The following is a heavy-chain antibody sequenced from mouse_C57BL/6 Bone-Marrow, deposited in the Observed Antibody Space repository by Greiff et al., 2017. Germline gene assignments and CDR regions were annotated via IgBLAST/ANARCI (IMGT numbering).Heavy chain of an antibody. Sequence: QVQLQQPGAELVKPGASVKLSYKASGYTFTSYWMHWVKQRPGQGLEWIGMIHPNSGSTNYNEKFKSKATLTVDKSSSTAYMQLSSLTSEDSAVYYCARQGLLRFYYFDYWGQGTTLTVSS. CDR2: IHPNSGST. D-gene: IGHD2-3*01. J-gene: IGHJ2*01. V-gene: IGHV1-64*01. CDR3: ARQGLLRFYYFDY. CDR1: GYTFTSYW.